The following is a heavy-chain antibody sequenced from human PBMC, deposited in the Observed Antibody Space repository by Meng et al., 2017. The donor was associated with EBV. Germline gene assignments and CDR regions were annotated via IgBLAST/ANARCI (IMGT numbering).Heavy chain of an antibody. D-gene: IGHD6-19*01. V-gene: IGHV4-39*01. CDR3: ARPFPSWQSPRLDPFGA. Sequence: QLQRRESGPGQVKPSETLSLTCTASGDSISSFYSWGWIRQPPGRGLEWIGSVHYTGSTYYSPSLKSRVTVSVDTSKNQLSLRLTSVTAADTAVYYCARPFPSWQSPRLDPFGAWGQGTLVTVSS. J-gene: IGHJ5*02. CDR2: VHYTGST. CDR1: GDSISSFYS.